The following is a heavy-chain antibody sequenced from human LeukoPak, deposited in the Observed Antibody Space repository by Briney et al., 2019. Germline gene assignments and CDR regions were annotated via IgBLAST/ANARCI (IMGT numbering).Heavy chain of an antibody. CDR1: GYTFTSYG. Sequence: ASVKVSCKASGYTFTSYGISWVRQAPGQGLEWMGWISAYNGNTNYAQKLQGRVTMTTGTSTSTAYMELRSLRSDDTAVYYCARGKAYSGSYYGIFDYWGQGTLVTVSS. CDR3: ARGKAYSGSYYGIFDY. D-gene: IGHD1-26*01. CDR2: ISAYNGNT. V-gene: IGHV1-18*01. J-gene: IGHJ4*02.